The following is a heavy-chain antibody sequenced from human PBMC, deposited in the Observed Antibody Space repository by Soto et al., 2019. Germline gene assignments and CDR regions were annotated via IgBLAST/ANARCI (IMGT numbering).Heavy chain of an antibody. CDR3: ASQGGLVGHNTGFDF. Sequence: QVQLQESGPGLVKPSETLSLTCTVSGASISSYYWSWIRQPPGKGLEWMGYIYYSGSTDYNPSLKSRVTISIDTSKNQFSLRLNSVTDADTAVYYCASQGGLVGHNTGFDFWGQGTLVAVSS. V-gene: IGHV4-59*01. J-gene: IGHJ4*02. CDR2: IYYSGST. D-gene: IGHD1-26*01. CDR1: GASISSYY.